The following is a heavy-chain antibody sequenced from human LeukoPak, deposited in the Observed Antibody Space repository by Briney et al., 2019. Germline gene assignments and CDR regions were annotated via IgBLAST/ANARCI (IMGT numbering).Heavy chain of an antibody. CDR3: ARVSSNTVTTLQYFDY. CDR2: IKQDGSEK. Sequence: GGSLRLSCAASGFTFSSYWMSWVRQAPGKGLEWVANIKQDGSEKYYVDSVKGRFTISRDNAKNSLYLQMNSLRAEDTAVYYCARVSSNTVTTLQYFDYWGQGTLVTVSS. CDR1: GFTFSSYW. D-gene: IGHD4-17*01. V-gene: IGHV3-7*01. J-gene: IGHJ4*02.